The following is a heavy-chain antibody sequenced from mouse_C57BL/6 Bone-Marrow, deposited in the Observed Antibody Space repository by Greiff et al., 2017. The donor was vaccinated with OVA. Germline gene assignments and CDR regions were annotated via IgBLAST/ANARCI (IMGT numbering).Heavy chain of an antibody. CDR3: ARLGQDFDY. CDR2: ISSGGSYT. V-gene: IGHV5-6*01. D-gene: IGHD2-14*01. CDR1: GFTFSSYV. J-gene: IGHJ2*01. Sequence: EVQLVESGGDLVKPGGSLKLSCAASGFTFSSYVMSWVRQTPDKRLEWVATISSGGSYTYYPDSVKGRFTISRDNAKNTLYLQMSSLKSEDTAMYYCARLGQDFDYWGQGTTLTVSS.